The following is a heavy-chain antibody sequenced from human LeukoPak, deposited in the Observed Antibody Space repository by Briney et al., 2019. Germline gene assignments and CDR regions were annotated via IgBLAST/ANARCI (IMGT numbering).Heavy chain of an antibody. Sequence: GESLKISFKGSGFPFTSYWIRWGRQMPGKGLGGRGKIDPSDSYTSYSPSFQGHVPISADKSISAALLQWSSLKASDTATYYCARHSHYDFWSGYLDYWGQGTLVTVSS. D-gene: IGHD3-3*01. J-gene: IGHJ4*02. V-gene: IGHV5-10-1*01. CDR2: IDPSDSYT. CDR1: GFPFTSYW. CDR3: ARHSHYDFWSGYLDY.